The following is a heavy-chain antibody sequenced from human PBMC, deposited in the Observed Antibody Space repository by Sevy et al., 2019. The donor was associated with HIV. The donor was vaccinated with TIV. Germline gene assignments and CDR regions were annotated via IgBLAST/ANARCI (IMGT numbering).Heavy chain of an antibody. CDR3: AREGGLARTYFDY. V-gene: IGHV1-69*06. CDR1: GGTFSSYA. Sequence: ASVKVSCKASGGTFSSYAISWVRQAPGQGLEWMGGIIPIFGTANYAQKFQGRVTITADKSTSTAYMELSRLRSEDTAVYYCAREGGLARTYFDYWGQGTLVTVSS. J-gene: IGHJ4*02. CDR2: IIPIFGTA. D-gene: IGHD5-12*01.